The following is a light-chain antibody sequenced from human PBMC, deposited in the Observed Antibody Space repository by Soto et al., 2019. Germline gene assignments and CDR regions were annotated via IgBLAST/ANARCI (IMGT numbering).Light chain of an antibody. CDR2: NAF. Sequence: QSALTQPASVSGSPGQSITISCTGTSSDVGGYNYVSWYQHHPGRAPKLMIYNAFDRPSGVSNRFSGSKSGNTASLTISGLQAEDEADYYCSSYRGSNTVVFGGGTKLTAL. V-gene: IGLV2-14*03. CDR3: SSYRGSNTVV. CDR1: SSDVGGYNY. J-gene: IGLJ2*01.